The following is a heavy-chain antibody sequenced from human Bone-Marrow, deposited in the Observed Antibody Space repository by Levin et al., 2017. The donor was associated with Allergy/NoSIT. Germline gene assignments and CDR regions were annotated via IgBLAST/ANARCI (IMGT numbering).Heavy chain of an antibody. CDR3: ARGGTVVSGATYNYGMDV. Sequence: GESLKISCAASGFTFSTYALHWVRQAPGKGLEWVAVIPYDGTNQDYADSVKGRFTISRDNSKNTLYLQMNSLRDEDTAVYYCARGGTVVSGATYNYGMDVWGQGTTVIVSS. CDR2: IPYDGTNQ. V-gene: IGHV3-30*04. J-gene: IGHJ6*01. D-gene: IGHD4-23*01. CDR1: GFTFSTYA.